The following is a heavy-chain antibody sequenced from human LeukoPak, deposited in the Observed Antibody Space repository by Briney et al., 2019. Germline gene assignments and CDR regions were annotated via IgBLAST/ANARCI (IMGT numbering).Heavy chain of an antibody. Sequence: ASVKVSCKASGYTFTSYAMHWVRQAPGQRLEWMGWINAGNGNTKYPQKFQGRVTITRDTSASTAYMELSSLRSEDTAVYYCARDRDNFDYWGQGTLVTVSS. CDR2: INAGNGNT. J-gene: IGHJ4*02. V-gene: IGHV1-3*01. CDR3: ARDRDNFDY. D-gene: IGHD2-15*01. CDR1: GYTFTSYA.